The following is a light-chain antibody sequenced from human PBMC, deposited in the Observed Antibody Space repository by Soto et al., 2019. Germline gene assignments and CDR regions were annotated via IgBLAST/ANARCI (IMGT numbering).Light chain of an antibody. CDR2: GNS. J-gene: IGLJ1*01. CDR1: SSNIGAHYD. CDR3: QSYDNSLSVYV. Sequence: QAVVTQPPSVSGAPGPRVTISCTGSSSNIGAHYDVHWYQQLPGTAPKLLIYGNSNRPSWVPDRFSGSKSGTSASLAITGLEAEYEADYYCQSYDNSLSVYVFGSGTKVTVL. V-gene: IGLV1-40*01.